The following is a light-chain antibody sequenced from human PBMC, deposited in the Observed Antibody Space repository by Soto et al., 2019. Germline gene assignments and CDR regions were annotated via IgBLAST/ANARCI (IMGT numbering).Light chain of an antibody. V-gene: IGLV1-40*01. J-gene: IGLJ3*02. CDR3: QSYDSSLSGLV. CDR2: GNS. Sequence: QSVLTQPASVSGAPGQRVTISCTGSSSNIGAGYDVHWYQQLPGTAPKLLISGNSNRPSGVPDRFSGSKSGTSASLAITGLLPEDEADYYYQSYDSSLSGLVFGGGTKLTVL. CDR1: SSNIGAGYD.